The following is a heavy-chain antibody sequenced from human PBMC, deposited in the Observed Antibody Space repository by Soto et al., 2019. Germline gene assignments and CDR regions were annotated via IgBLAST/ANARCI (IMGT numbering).Heavy chain of an antibody. CDR3: ARDLEVLRYFDWPYDAFDI. V-gene: IGHV1-18*01. D-gene: IGHD3-9*01. J-gene: IGHJ3*02. CDR2: ISAYNGNT. Sequence: GASVKVSCKASGYTFTSYGISWVRQAPGQGLEWMGWISAYNGNTNYAQKLQGRVTMTTDTSTSTAYMELRSLRSDDTAVYYCARDLEVLRYFDWPYDAFDIWGQGTMVTVSS. CDR1: GYTFTSYG.